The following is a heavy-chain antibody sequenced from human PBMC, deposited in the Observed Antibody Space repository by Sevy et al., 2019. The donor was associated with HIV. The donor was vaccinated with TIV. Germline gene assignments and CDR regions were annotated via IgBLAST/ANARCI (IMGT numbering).Heavy chain of an antibody. CDR2: INHSGST. CDR1: GGSFSGYY. CDR3: ARDRLRAVAGKLDP. V-gene: IGHV4-34*01. J-gene: IGHJ5*02. D-gene: IGHD6-19*01. Sequence: SETLSLTCAVYGGSFSGYYWSWIRQPPGKGLEWIGEINHSGSTNYNPSLKSRVTISVGTSKNQFSLKLSSVTAADTAVYYCARDRLRAVAGKLDPWGQGTLVTVSS.